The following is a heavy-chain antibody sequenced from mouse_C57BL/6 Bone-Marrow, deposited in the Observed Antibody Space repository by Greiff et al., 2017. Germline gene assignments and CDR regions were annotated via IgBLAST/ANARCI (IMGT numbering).Heavy chain of an antibody. Sequence: QVQLQQPGAELVMPGASVKLSCKASGYTFTSYWMHWVKQRPGKGLEWIGEIDPSDSYTNYNQKFKGKSTLTVDKSSSTAYMQLSSLTSEDSAVYYCAREAITTVVVPYAIDYWGQGTSVTVSS. CDR1: GYTFTSYW. D-gene: IGHD1-1*01. CDR3: AREAITTVVVPYAIDY. V-gene: IGHV1-69*01. J-gene: IGHJ4*01. CDR2: IDPSDSYT.